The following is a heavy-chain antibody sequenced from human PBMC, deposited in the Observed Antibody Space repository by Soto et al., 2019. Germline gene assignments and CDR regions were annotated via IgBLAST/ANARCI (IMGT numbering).Heavy chain of an antibody. Sequence: QVQLGESGGGVVQPGKSLRLSCVGSGFTFGNYAMYWVRQAPGKGLEWVAFISYDGSKRSLADSVKDQFSISRDNSRNTLYLQMDSLRHEDTAVYFCAKGGGAPGYPIDYWGQGTLVTVS. CDR2: ISYDGSKR. V-gene: IGHV3-30*18. CDR3: AKGGGAPGYPIDY. D-gene: IGHD3-9*01. J-gene: IGHJ4*02. CDR1: GFTFGNYA.